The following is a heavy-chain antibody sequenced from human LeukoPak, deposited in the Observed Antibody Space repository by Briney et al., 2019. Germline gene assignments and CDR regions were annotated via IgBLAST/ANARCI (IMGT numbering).Heavy chain of an antibody. V-gene: IGHV4-39*07. CDR3: AKSNGYGLVDI. CDR2: IFYSGST. Sequence: SETLSLTCTVSGGSISTSNYYWGWIRQPPGKGLEWIGNIFYSGSTYYSPSLKSRVTISLDTSRNQFSLKLNSVTAADTAVYYCAKSNGYGLVDIWGKGTTVTVSS. CDR1: GGSISTSNYY. D-gene: IGHD3-10*01. J-gene: IGHJ6*04.